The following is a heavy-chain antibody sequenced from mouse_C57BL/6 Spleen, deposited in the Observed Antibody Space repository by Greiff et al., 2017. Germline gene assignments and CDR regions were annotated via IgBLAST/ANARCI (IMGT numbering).Heavy chain of an antibody. J-gene: IGHJ2*01. CDR2: IYPRSGNT. CDR1: GYTFTSYG. D-gene: IGHD1-1*01. CDR3: AREATTVVEGDYFDY. V-gene: IGHV1-81*01. Sequence: VNVVESGAELARPGASVKLSCKASGYTFTSYGISWVKQRTGQGLEWIGEIYPRSGNTYYNEKFKGKATLTADKSSSTAYMELRSLTSEDSAVYFCAREATTVVEGDYFDYWGQSTTLPVSS.